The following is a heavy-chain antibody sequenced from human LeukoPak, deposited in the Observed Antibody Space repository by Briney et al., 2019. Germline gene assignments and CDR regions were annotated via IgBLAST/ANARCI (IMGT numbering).Heavy chain of an antibody. CDR1: GGSLSSGTFY. J-gene: IGHJ5*02. D-gene: IGHD6-6*01. Sequence: PSETLSLTCNVSGGSLSSGTFYWSWIRQPAGKGLEWIGRIHTSGSANSNPSLKSRVTISVDTSKNQLSLNPTSVTAADTAVYYCARGLATRPDWFDPWGQGTLVTVSS. CDR3: ARGLATRPDWFDP. CDR2: IHTSGSA. V-gene: IGHV4-61*02.